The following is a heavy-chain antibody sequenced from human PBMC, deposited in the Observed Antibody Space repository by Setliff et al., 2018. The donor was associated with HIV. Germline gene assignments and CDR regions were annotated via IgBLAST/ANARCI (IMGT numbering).Heavy chain of an antibody. Sequence: PGGSLRLSCAASGFTFSGSAMHWVRQASGKGLEWVGRIRSKGYGSATAYAASVKGRFTISRDDSKNTAYLQMDSLKTEDTAVYYCTRHSTDPWSLLDYWGKGTLVTVSS. V-gene: IGHV3-73*01. J-gene: IGHJ4*02. CDR1: GFTFSGSA. CDR3: TRHSTDPWSLLDY. D-gene: IGHD1-1*01. CDR2: IRSKGYGSAT.